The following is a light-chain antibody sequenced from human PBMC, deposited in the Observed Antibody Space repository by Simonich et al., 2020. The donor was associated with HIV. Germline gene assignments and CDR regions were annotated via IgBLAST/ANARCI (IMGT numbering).Light chain of an antibody. Sequence: DIVMTQSPDSLAVSLGERATINCKSSQSVLYSSNNKNYLAWYQQKPGQPPKLLMCWASTRESGVPDRFSGSGSGTDFTLTISSLQAEDVAVYFCQQCHSHPHTFGQGTKLEIK. J-gene: IGKJ2*01. CDR2: WAS. V-gene: IGKV4-1*01. CDR1: QSVLYSSNNKNY. CDR3: QQCHSHPHT.